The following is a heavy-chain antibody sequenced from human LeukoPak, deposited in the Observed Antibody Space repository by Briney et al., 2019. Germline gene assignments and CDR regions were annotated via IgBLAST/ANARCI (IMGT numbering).Heavy chain of an antibody. J-gene: IGHJ4*02. CDR2: IDSSGGST. D-gene: IGHD6-25*01. CDR1: GFTFSNYG. V-gene: IGHV3-23*01. Sequence: GGSLRLSCAASGFTFSNYGMSWVRQAPGEGLEWVSAIDSSGGSTYYADSVRGRFTISRDNSKNTLYLQMNSLRAEDTAVFYCARRTGAASGFDYWGQGTLVTVSS. CDR3: ARRTGAASGFDY.